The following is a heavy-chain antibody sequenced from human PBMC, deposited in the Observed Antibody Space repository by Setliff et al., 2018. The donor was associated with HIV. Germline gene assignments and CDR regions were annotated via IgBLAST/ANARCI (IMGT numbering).Heavy chain of an antibody. Sequence: ASETLSLTCTVSGGSISSTNYFWGWIRQPPGKGLEWIGTIYYHGSTYYNPSLKSLVTITVDTSKNQFSLQLTSVTAADSAVYYCVNPSGAMGDFDSWGQGTLVTV. J-gene: IGHJ4*02. D-gene: IGHD3-16*01. CDR3: VNPSGAMGDFDS. CDR2: IYYHGST. CDR1: GGSISSTNYF. V-gene: IGHV4-39*01.